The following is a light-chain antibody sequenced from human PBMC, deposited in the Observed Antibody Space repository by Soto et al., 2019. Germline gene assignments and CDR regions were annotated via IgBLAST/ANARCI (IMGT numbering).Light chain of an antibody. J-gene: IGKJ1*01. V-gene: IGKV3D-15*01. Sequence: DKVTSQSPATLSVSPGERATLSCRASQSIRTDLAWYQQKSGQGPRLLIYDASTRATGIPARFSGSGSGTEFTLTISSLQSEDFAVYYCQQYNNWPPWTFGQGTKV. CDR3: QQYNNWPPWT. CDR2: DAS. CDR1: QSIRTD.